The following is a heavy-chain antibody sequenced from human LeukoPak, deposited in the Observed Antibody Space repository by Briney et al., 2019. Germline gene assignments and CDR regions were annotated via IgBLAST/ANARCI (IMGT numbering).Heavy chain of an antibody. J-gene: IGHJ4*02. D-gene: IGHD4-11*01. Sequence: GGSLRLSCAASGFSFNSYAMSWVRQAPGKGLEWVSSISDSGGRTYCADSVKGRFTISRDNSRDTLYLQMHSLRADDTAVYYCAKLTTSWGQGTLVTVSS. CDR2: ISDSGGRT. V-gene: IGHV3-23*01. CDR3: AKLTTS. CDR1: GFSFNSYA.